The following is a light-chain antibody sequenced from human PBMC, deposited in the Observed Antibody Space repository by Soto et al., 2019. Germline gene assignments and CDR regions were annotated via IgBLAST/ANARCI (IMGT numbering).Light chain of an antibody. V-gene: IGLV2-14*03. CDR1: SSDVGGYNY. CDR2: EVF. Sequence: QSALTQPASVSGSPGQSITISCTGTSSDVGGYNYVSWYQQHPGKVPKLMIYEVFSRPSGISDRFSGSKSGNTASLTISGLQAEDEADYYCRSYTTTSTCVFGGGTKLTVL. J-gene: IGLJ2*01. CDR3: RSYTTTSTCV.